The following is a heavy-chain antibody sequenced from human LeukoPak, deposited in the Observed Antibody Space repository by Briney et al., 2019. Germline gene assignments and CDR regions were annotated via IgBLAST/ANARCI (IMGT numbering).Heavy chain of an antibody. CDR1: GGSISSYY. D-gene: IGHD3-9*01. Sequence: SETLSLTCTVSGGSISSYYWSWIRQPPGKGLEWIGYIYYSGSTNYNPSLKSRVTISVDTSKNQFSLKLSSVTAADTAVYYCARSYYDILTGYYIQGANWFDPWGQGTLVTVSS. CDR2: IYYSGST. J-gene: IGHJ5*02. V-gene: IGHV4-59*01. CDR3: ARSYYDILTGYYIQGANWFDP.